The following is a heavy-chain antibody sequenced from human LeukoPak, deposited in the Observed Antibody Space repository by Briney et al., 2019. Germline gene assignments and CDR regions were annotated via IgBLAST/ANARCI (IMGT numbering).Heavy chain of an antibody. CDR1: GYTFPDSY. Sequence: ASVKVSCKASGYTFPDSYMHWVRQAAGQGLEWMGWINPNSCGTDYAQKFQGRVTMTRDTSISTAYMELSSLKSADTAVYYCAREFQGSAWSHWGQGTLVTVSS. CDR3: AREFQGSAWSH. CDR2: INPNSCGT. D-gene: IGHD6-13*01. V-gene: IGHV1-2*02. J-gene: IGHJ4*02.